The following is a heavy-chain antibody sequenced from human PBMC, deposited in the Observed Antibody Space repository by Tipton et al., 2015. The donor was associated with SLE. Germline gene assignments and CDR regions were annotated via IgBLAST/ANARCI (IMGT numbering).Heavy chain of an antibody. CDR2: ISYDGSNK. Sequence: SLRLSCAASGSTFSSYAMHWVRQAPGKGLEWVAFISYDGSNKYYADSVKGRFTISRDNSKNTLYLQMNSLRAEDTAVYYCARDRVGAAGDYWGQGTLVTVSS. CDR1: GSTFSSYA. CDR3: ARDRVGAAGDY. J-gene: IGHJ4*02. D-gene: IGHD1-26*01. V-gene: IGHV3-30*04.